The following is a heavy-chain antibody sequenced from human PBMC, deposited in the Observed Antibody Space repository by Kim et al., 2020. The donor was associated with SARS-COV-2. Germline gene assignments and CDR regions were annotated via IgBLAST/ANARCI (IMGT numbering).Heavy chain of an antibody. CDR1: GGSISSSSYY. Sequence: SETLSLTCTVSGGSISSSSYYWGWIRQPPGKGLEWIGSIYYSGSTYYNPSLKSRVTISVDTSKNQFSLKLSSVTAADTAVYYCARPTTREQWLVWGQGTLVTVSS. D-gene: IGHD6-19*01. CDR2: IYYSGST. CDR3: ARPTTREQWLV. V-gene: IGHV4-39*01. J-gene: IGHJ4*02.